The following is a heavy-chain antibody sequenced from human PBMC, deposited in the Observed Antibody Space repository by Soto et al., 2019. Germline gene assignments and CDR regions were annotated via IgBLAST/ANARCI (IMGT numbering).Heavy chain of an antibody. CDR2: FDPEDGMT. D-gene: IGHD4-17*01. CDR1: GYIFSQLS. V-gene: IGHV1-24*01. Sequence: ASVKVSCKVSGYIFSQLSMHWVRQAPGKGLEWIGGFDPEDGMTIFAQKFQGRASVTEDSSSGTAYLELRSLRSDDTALYYCATRSPFYTMTSYFDHWGPGTLVTVSS. CDR3: ATRSPFYTMTSYFDH. J-gene: IGHJ4*02.